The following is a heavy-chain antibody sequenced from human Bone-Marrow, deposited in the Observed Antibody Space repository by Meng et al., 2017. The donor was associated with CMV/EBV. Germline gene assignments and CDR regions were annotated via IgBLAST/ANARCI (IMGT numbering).Heavy chain of an antibody. V-gene: IGHV3-21*01. CDR3: ARDCRIIKRFFEWLSSGGMDV. D-gene: IGHD3-3*01. CDR2: ISSSSSYL. Sequence: SCEASGFFFGSFWMTWVRQAPGQGLEWVSAISSSSSYLYYADSVNGRFTISRDNAKNSLYLQMTSLRAEDTAVYYCARDCRIIKRFFEWLSSGGMDVWGQGTTVTVSS. J-gene: IGHJ6*02. CDR1: GFFFGSFW.